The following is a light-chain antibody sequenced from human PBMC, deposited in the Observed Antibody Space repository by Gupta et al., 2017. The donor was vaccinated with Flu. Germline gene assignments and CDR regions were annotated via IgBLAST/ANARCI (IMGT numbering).Light chain of an antibody. CDR2: GAS. J-gene: IGKJ3*01. V-gene: IGKV3-20*01. Sequence: EIVLTQSPGTLSLSPGERATLSCRASQSVSSSYIAWYQQKTGQAPRLLIHGASSRATGIPDRFSGSGSGTDFTLTISRLEPEDFAVYYCQQHGSSPPFTFDPGTKVDIK. CDR3: QQHGSSPPFT. CDR1: QSVSSSY.